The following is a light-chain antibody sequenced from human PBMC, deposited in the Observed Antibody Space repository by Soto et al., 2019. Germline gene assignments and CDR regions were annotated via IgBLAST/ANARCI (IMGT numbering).Light chain of an antibody. J-gene: IGKJ2*01. CDR3: QQYGGSPMYT. CDR2: GAS. Sequence: DIVLTQSPGTLSLSPGEGATLSCRASQSVSSSHLAWYQQKPGQAPSLVIYGASSRVTGIPDRFSGSGSGTDFTLTISRLEPEDFAVYYCQQYGGSPMYTCGQGTTLEIK. V-gene: IGKV3-20*01. CDR1: QSVSSSH.